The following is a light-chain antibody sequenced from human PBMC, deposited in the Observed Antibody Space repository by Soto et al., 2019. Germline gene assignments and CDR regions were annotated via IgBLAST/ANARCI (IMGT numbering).Light chain of an antibody. CDR1: QDISTW. Sequence: DIQMTQSPSSLSASVGDRVTITCRASQDISTWLVWYQQKPGKAPKLLIYAASTLQSGVPSRFGGSGSGTDFTLTISSLQPEDFATYYCQQADSFPPAFGQGTRLE. CDR2: AAS. CDR3: QQADSFPPA. J-gene: IGKJ5*01. V-gene: IGKV1-12*01.